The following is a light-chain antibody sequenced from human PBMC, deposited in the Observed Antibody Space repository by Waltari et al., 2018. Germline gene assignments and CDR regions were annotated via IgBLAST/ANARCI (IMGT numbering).Light chain of an antibody. V-gene: IGKV1-5*03. Sequence: DIQMTQSASTLSASVGDRVTITCRASESINSWLAWHQQKPGKAPEILIFKASTLESGVPSRFSGSGSGTEFTLTISSLQPDDFATYYCQQYYRPPWTFGQGTKVDIK. CDR3: QQYYRPPWT. CDR2: KAS. CDR1: ESINSW. J-gene: IGKJ1*01.